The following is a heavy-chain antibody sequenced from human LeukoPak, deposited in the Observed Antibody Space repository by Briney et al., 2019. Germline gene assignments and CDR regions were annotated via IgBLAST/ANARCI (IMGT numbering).Heavy chain of an antibody. D-gene: IGHD3-10*01. CDR1: GFTFSSYW. CDR3: STGSGHASDI. Sequence: PGGSLRLSSAASGFTFSSYWMHWVRQVPGKGLVWVSRINSDGSSTSYADSVKGRFTISRDNAKNTLYVQMNSLRAEDTAVYYCSTGSGHASDIWGRGTMVTVSS. CDR2: INSDGSST. V-gene: IGHV3-74*01. J-gene: IGHJ3*02.